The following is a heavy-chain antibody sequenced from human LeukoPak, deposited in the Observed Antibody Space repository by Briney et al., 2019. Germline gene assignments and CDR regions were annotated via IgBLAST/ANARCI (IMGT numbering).Heavy chain of an antibody. D-gene: IGHD3-16*01. V-gene: IGHV1-18*01. Sequence: ASEKVSGKASGYTFTGYGISWERQAPGQRLERMRWISAYNGNTNYAQKIQGRVTMPTDTYTSTAYMGLRSLRSDDTAVYYGARSPPAGRPVVSGRGRGYYFDYWGQGTLVTVSS. CDR3: ARSPPAGRPVVSGRGRGYYFDY. CDR1: GYTFTGYG. CDR2: ISAYNGNT. J-gene: IGHJ4*02.